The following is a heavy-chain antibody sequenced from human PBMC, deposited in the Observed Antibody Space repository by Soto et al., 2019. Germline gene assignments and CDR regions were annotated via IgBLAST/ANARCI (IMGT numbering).Heavy chain of an antibody. Sequence: KPSETLSLTCTVSGGSISSYYWSWIRQPPGKGLEWIGYIYYSGSTNYNPSLKSRVTISVDTSKNQFSLKLSSVTAADTAVYYCARAASYASSYYFDFWGQGTLVTVSS. CDR2: IYYSGST. V-gene: IGHV4-59*01. D-gene: IGHD6-6*01. CDR3: ARAASYASSYYFDF. CDR1: GGSISSYY. J-gene: IGHJ4*02.